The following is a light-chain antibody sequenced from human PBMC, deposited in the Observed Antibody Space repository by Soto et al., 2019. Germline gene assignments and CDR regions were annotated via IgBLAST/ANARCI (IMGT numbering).Light chain of an antibody. J-gene: IGLJ1*01. CDR1: SSDVGGYNY. CDR3: CSYAGSPRYV. V-gene: IGLV2-11*01. Sequence: QSALTQPRSVSGSPGQSATISCTGTSSDVGGYNYVSWYQQHPGKAPKVMIYDVSERPSGVPDRFSGSKSGNTASLTISGLQAEDEADYYCCSYAGSPRYVLGAGTKLTVL. CDR2: DVS.